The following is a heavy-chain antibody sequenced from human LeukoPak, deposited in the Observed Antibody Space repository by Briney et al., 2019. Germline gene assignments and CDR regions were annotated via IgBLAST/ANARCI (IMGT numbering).Heavy chain of an antibody. CDR3: ARGRYYDILTGWTDYYYGMDV. V-gene: IGHV1-8*01. Sequence: ASVKVSCKASGYTFTSYDINWVRQATGQGLEWMGWMNPNSGNTGYAQKFQGRVTMTRDTSISTAYTELSSLRSEDTAVYYCARGRYYDILTGWTDYYYGMDVWGQGTTVTVSS. D-gene: IGHD3-9*01. J-gene: IGHJ6*02. CDR2: MNPNSGNT. CDR1: GYTFTSYD.